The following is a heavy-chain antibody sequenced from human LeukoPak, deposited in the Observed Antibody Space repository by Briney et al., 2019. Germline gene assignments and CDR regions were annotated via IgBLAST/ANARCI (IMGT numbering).Heavy chain of an antibody. CDR3: ARLGLQRYYYYYYYMDV. CDR2: IYPGDSDT. D-gene: IGHD5-18*01. J-gene: IGHJ6*03. CDR1: GYSFTSYW. V-gene: IGHV5-51*01. Sequence: GESLKIFCKGSGYSFTSYWIGWVRQMPGKGLEWMGIIYPGDSDTRYSPAFQGQVTISADKSISTPYLQWSSLKASDTAMYYCARLGLQRYYYYYYYMDVWGKGTTVTVSS.